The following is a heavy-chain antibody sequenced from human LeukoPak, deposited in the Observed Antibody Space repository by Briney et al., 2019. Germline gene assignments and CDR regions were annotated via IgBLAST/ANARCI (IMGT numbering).Heavy chain of an antibody. CDR2: IKQVGGVK. Sequence: GGSLRLSCAASGFTLSSYWMSWVRQAPGKGLEWVANIKQVGGVKYYVDSVKGRFTISRDNAKNSLYLQMNSLRAEDTAVYYCARVSRHNFGSFDYWGQGTLVTVSS. J-gene: IGHJ4*02. CDR1: GFTLSSYW. CDR3: ARVSRHNFGSFDY. D-gene: IGHD1-1*01. V-gene: IGHV3-7*01.